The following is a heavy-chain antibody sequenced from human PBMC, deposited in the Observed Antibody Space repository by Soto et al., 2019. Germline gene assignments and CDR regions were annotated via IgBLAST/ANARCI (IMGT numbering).Heavy chain of an antibody. V-gene: IGHV4-31*03. Sequence: QVQLQESGPGLVKPSQTLSLTCTVSGGSISSGGYYWSWIRQHPGKGLEWIGYIYYSGSTYYNPSLKSRVTISVDTSKNQFSLKLSSVTAADTAVYYCARGKHIVVVQGGWFDPWGQGTLVTVSS. D-gene: IGHD2-21*01. CDR3: ARGKHIVVVQGGWFDP. CDR2: IYYSGST. J-gene: IGHJ5*02. CDR1: GGSISSGGYY.